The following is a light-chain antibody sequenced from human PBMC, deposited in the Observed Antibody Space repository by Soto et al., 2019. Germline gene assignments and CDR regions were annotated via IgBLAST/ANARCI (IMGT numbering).Light chain of an antibody. J-gene: IGKJ1*01. Sequence: DIQMTQSPSTLSASIGDRVTITCRASQSINNWLAWYQQKPGKAPNLLIYDASSLEGGVPSRLRGSGSGAEFTLTISGLQRDDFATYYCQHYNSYSEAFGQGTKVDIK. CDR1: QSINNW. CDR3: QHYNSYSEA. CDR2: DAS. V-gene: IGKV1-5*01.